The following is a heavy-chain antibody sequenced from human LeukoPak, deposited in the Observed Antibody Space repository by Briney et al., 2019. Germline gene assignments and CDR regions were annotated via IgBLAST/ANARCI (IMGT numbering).Heavy chain of an antibody. V-gene: IGHV1-24*01. CDR3: ARGHRIAARGDYFAY. D-gene: IGHD6-6*01. J-gene: IGHJ4*02. Sequence: ASVKVSCKVSGYTLTELSMHWVRQAPGKGLEWMGGFDPEDGETIYAQKFQGRVTMTSDTSTSTVYMELSSLRSDDTAVYFCARGHRIAARGDYFAYWGQGTLVTVSS. CDR2: FDPEDGET. CDR1: GYTLTELS.